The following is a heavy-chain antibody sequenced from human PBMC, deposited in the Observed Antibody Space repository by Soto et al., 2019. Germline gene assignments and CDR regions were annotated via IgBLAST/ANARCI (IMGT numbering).Heavy chain of an antibody. J-gene: IGHJ5*01. CDR3: VTEGFTMSGVLTHLFAS. D-gene: IGHD3-3*01. CDR1: GGSITGGGYS. CDR2: IYHSVSP. V-gene: IGHV4-30-2*01. Sequence: SETLSLTCAVSGGSITGGGYSWSWIRQPPGKGLEWIGYIYHSVSPYYNPSLFSRVTISVDRSNNQFSLELRFLTAADTAVYYCVTEGFTMSGVLTHLFASWPQGTLVTVSP.